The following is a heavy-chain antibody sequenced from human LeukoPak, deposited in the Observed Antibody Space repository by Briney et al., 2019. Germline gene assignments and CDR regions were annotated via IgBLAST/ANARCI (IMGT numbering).Heavy chain of an antibody. Sequence: SETLSLTCAVYGGSFSGYYWSWIRQPPGKGLEWIGEINHSGSTNYNPSLKSRVTISVDTSKNQFSLKLSSVTAADTAVYYGARRRFDWSLSRKNNWFDPWGQGTLVTVSS. CDR1: GGSFSGYY. CDR3: ARRRFDWSLSRKNNWFDP. J-gene: IGHJ5*02. D-gene: IGHD3-9*01. CDR2: INHSGST. V-gene: IGHV4-34*01.